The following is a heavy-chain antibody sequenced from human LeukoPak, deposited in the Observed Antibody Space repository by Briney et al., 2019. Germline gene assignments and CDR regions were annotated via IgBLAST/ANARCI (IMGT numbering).Heavy chain of an antibody. D-gene: IGHD1-26*01. CDR1: GFTFDTYS. V-gene: IGHV3-21*01. CDR2: ISSRSTYI. J-gene: IGHJ6*03. Sequence: GGSLRLSCAASGFTFDTYSTDWVRQAPGKGLEWVSSISSRSTYIYYADSVKGRFTISRDNANNSLHLQMNSLRAEDTAVYYCARDKSGSYHRYMDVWGTGTTVTVSS. CDR3: ARDKSGSYHRYMDV.